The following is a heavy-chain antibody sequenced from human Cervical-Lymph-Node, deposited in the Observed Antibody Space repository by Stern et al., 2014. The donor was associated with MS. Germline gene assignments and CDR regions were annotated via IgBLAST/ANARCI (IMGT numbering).Heavy chain of an antibody. J-gene: IGHJ4*02. CDR3: ARQRFFDL. D-gene: IGHD4-17*01. CDR2: IFPGGSDI. CDR1: GYTFTSYW. V-gene: IGHV5-51*01. Sequence: VQLVESGPEVKRPGESLKISCQASGYTFTSYWIGWVRQMPGKGLEWIAIIFPGGSDIRYSPSFPGQVPISAEKSSSPAYLQWKNLKAPDTAIYYCARQRFFDLWGQGTLVTVSS.